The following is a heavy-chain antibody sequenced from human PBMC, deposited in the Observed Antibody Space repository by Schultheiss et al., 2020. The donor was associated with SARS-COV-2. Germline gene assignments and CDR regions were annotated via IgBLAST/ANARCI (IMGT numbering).Heavy chain of an antibody. Sequence: SETLSLTCTVSGGSISSSSYYWGWIRQPPGKGLEWIGEIYHSGSTNYNPSLKSRVTISVDKSKNQFSLNLSSVTSADTAFYYCARETGSPYYGTDVWGQGTTVTVSS. J-gene: IGHJ6*02. V-gene: IGHV4-39*07. CDR2: IYHSGST. CDR3: ARETGSPYYGTDV. D-gene: IGHD1-1*01. CDR1: GGSISSSSYY.